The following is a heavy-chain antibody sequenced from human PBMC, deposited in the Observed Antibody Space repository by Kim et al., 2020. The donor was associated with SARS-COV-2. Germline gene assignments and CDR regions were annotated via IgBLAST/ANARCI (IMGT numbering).Heavy chain of an antibody. J-gene: IGHJ4*02. D-gene: IGHD6-19*01. CDR3: ARHGRWAGYFDY. V-gene: IGHV4-59*08. Sequence: NYNPSLKSRVTISVDTSKNQFSLKLSSVTAADTAVYYCARHGRWAGYFDYWGQGTLVTVSS.